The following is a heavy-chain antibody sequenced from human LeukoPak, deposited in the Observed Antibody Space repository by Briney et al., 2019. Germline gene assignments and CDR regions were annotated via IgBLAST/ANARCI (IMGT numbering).Heavy chain of an antibody. CDR1: GGTFSSYA. D-gene: IGHD6-19*01. CDR2: ISAYNGNT. J-gene: IGHJ6*03. V-gene: IGHV1-18*01. CDR3: AREGIAVAGTYYYYMDV. Sequence: GASVKVSCKASGGTFSSYAISWVRQAPGQGLEWMGWISAYNGNTNYAQKLQGRVTMTTDTSTSTAYMELRSLRSDDTAVYYCAREGIAVAGTYYYYMDVWGKGTTVTVSS.